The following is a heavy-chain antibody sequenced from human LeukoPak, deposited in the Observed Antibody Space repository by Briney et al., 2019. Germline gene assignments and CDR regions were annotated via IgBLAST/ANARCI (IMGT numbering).Heavy chain of an antibody. Sequence: GGSLRLSCAASGFTFSSYAMHWVRQAPGKGLEWVAVISYDGSNKYYADSVKGRFTISRDNSKNTLYLQMNSLRAEDTAVYYCARDVGNYYDSSGVFDIWGQGTMVTVSS. J-gene: IGHJ3*02. CDR2: ISYDGSNK. CDR3: ARDVGNYYDSSGVFDI. CDR1: GFTFSSYA. D-gene: IGHD3-22*01. V-gene: IGHV3-30-3*01.